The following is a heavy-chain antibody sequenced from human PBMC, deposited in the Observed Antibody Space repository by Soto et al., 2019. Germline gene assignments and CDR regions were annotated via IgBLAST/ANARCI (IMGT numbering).Heavy chain of an antibody. Sequence: GGSLRLSCAASGFTFSSYTMNWVRQAPGKGLEWVSTLSGSGSSTYYADSVKGRFTISRDNSKNTLYLQMNSLRAEDTAVYYCAKDTVPVATPWFDPWGQGTLVTVSS. CDR3: AKDTVPVATPWFDP. J-gene: IGHJ5*02. CDR1: GFTFSSYT. CDR2: LSGSGSST. V-gene: IGHV3-23*01. D-gene: IGHD2-2*01.